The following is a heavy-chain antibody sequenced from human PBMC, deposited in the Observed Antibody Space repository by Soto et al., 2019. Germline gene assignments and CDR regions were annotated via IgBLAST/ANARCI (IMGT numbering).Heavy chain of an antibody. CDR3: TTGGDIVVVPAEDY. CDR2: IKSKTDGGTT. Sequence: EVPLVESGGGLVKPGGSLRLSCAASGFTFSNAWMSWVRQAPGKGLEWVGRIKSKTDGGTTDYAAPVKGRFTISRDDSKNTLYLQMNSLKTEDTAVYYCTTGGDIVVVPAEDYWGQGTLVTVSS. CDR1: GFTFSNAW. V-gene: IGHV3-15*01. D-gene: IGHD2-2*01. J-gene: IGHJ4*02.